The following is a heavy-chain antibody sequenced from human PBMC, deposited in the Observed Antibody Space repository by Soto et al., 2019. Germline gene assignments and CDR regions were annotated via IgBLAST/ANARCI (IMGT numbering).Heavy chain of an antibody. CDR1: GFTFSSYS. V-gene: IGHV3-21*01. Sequence: EVQLVESGGGLVKPGGSLRLSCAASGFTFSSYSMNWVRQAPGKGLEWVSSISSSSSYIYYADSVKGRFTISRDNAKNSLYLQMNSLRAEDTAVYYCARDGLFAEYFQHWGQGTLVTVSS. CDR3: ARDGLFAEYFQH. CDR2: ISSSSSYI. J-gene: IGHJ1*01.